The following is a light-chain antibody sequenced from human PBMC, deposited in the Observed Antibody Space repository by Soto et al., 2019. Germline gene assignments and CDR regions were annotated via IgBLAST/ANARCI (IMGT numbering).Light chain of an antibody. CDR3: SSYANVTTRV. CDR1: SSDVGGYNY. Sequence: QSALTQPASVSGSPGQSITVSCTGTSSDVGGYNYVSWYQQHPGKAPKLMIYDVSNRPSGVSNRFSGSKSGNTASLTISGRQAEDEADNYASSYANVTTRVCGTGTKVTVL. V-gene: IGLV2-14*01. J-gene: IGLJ1*01. CDR2: DVS.